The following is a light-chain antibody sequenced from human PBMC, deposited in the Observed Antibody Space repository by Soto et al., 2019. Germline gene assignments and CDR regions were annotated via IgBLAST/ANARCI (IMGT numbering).Light chain of an antibody. J-gene: IGKJ5*01. CDR3: QQYNNWPPIT. CDR2: GAS. CDR1: QNVSSN. Sequence: EIVMTQSPATLSVSPGDRATLSCRASQNVSSNLAWYQQKPGQAPRLLIYGASTRATGIPARFSGSGSGTEFALTISSLQSEDFAVYYCQQYNNWPPITFGQGTRLEIK. V-gene: IGKV3-15*01.